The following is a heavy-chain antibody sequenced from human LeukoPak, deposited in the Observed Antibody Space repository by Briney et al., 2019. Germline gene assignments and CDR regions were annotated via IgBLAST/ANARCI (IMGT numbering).Heavy chain of an antibody. J-gene: IGHJ4*02. Sequence: PSETLSLTCTVSGGSISSGNYFWSWIRQPAGKGLEWIGRIYTSGSTNYNPSLKSRITISRDTSRSQFFLQLSSVTAADTAVYYCARAPECTGGSCYYFDYWGQGTLVTVSS. D-gene: IGHD2-15*01. V-gene: IGHV4-61*02. CDR1: GGSISSGNYF. CDR2: IYTSGST. CDR3: ARAPECTGGSCYYFDY.